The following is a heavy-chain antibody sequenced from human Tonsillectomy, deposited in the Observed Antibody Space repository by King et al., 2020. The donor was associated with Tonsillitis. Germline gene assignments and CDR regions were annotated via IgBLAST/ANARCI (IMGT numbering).Heavy chain of an antibody. CDR1: GGSFSGYY. J-gene: IGHJ4*02. CDR2: ISHSGST. D-gene: IGHD3-3*01. V-gene: IGHV4-34*01. CDR3: ARGPWHYDFGSGYSY. Sequence: VQLQQWGAGLLKPSETLSLTCGVYGGSFSGYYWSWIRQPPGKGLEWIGEISHSGSTSYNPSLKSRVTISVDTSKNQFSLKLSSVTAADTAVYYCARGPWHYDFGSGYSYWGQGTLVTVSS.